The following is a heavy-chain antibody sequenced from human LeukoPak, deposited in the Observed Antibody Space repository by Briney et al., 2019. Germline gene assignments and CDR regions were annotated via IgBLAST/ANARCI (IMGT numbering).Heavy chain of an antibody. J-gene: IGHJ4*02. V-gene: IGHV4-31*03. D-gene: IGHD2-8*01. Sequence: PSQTLTLPCTVSGDSIISAGYYWSWIRQHPGKGLEWIGYIYYSGSTYYHPSLQSRVTLSADTSKNQFSLKLSSVTAADTAVYYCAREAEVSAGFDYWGQGTLVTVSS. CDR1: GDSIISAGYY. CDR2: IYYSGST. CDR3: AREAEVSAGFDY.